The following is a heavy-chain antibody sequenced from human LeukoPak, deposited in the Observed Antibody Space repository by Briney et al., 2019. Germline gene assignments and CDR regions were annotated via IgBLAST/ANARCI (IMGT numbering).Heavy chain of an antibody. Sequence: PGGSLRLSCAASGFTFSSYDMNWVRQAPGKGLEWVSSISSSSSYIYYADSVKGRFTISRDNAKNSLYLQMNSLRAEDTAVYYCAELGITMIGGVWGKGTTVTISS. CDR2: ISSSSSYI. J-gene: IGHJ6*04. V-gene: IGHV3-21*01. CDR1: GFTFSSYD. D-gene: IGHD3-10*02. CDR3: AELGITMIGGV.